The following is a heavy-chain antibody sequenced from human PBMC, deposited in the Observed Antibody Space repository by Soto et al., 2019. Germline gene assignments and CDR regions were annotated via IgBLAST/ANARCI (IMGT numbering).Heavy chain of an antibody. V-gene: IGHV1-69*12. CDR3: ARDLGYCISTSCRAFNWFDP. CDR1: GGTFSSYA. Sequence: QVQLVQPGAEVKKPGSSVKVSCKASGGTFSSYAISWVRQAPGQGLEWMGGIIPIFGTANYAQKFQGRVTITADESTSTAYMELSSLRSEDTAVYYCARDLGYCISTSCRAFNWFDPWGQGTLVTVSS. D-gene: IGHD2-2*01. CDR2: IIPIFGTA. J-gene: IGHJ5*02.